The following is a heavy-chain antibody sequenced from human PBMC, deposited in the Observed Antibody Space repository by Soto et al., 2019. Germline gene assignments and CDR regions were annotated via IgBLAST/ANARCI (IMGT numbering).Heavy chain of an antibody. Sequence: TLSLTCTVSGGSVSSSFFYWRWVRQPPGQRLEWIGYIYYTGTPNYNPSLASRVARSVDTSKQQVTLNLRSLTAADTARYYCARISTSSGRYIFDSWGQGMLVTVSS. CDR3: ARISTSSGRYIFDS. CDR2: IYYTGTP. V-gene: IGHV4-61*01. D-gene: IGHD6-13*01. CDR1: GGSVSSSFFY. J-gene: IGHJ4*02.